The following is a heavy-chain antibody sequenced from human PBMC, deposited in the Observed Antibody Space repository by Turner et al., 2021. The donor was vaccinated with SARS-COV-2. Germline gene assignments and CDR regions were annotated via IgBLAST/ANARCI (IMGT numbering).Heavy chain of an antibody. CDR2: ISYDGSNK. J-gene: IGHJ4*02. Sequence: QVQLVESGGGVVQPGRSLRLSCAASGFTFSSYGMHWVRQAPGKGLEWVAVISYDGSNKYYADSVKGRFTISRDNSKNTLYLQMNSLRAEDTAVYYCAKVGPGSYGPFDYWGQGTLVTVSS. V-gene: IGHV3-30*18. CDR1: GFTFSSYG. CDR3: AKVGPGSYGPFDY. D-gene: IGHD5-18*01.